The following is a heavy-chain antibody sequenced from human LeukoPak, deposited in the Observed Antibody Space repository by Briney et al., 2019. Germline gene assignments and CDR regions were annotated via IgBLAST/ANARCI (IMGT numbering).Heavy chain of an antibody. CDR2: TYTGDSA. CDR1: GFSVSNKY. J-gene: IGHJ3*02. V-gene: IGHV3-53*01. Sequence: PGGSLRLSSAASGFSVSNKYMSWVRQAPGKGVEWVALTYTGDSAHYADSVKGRFAISRDNSKNTLSLQLNSLRAEDSALYYCAGGYTNTRSALWAFDIWGRGTMVTVSS. CDR3: AGGYTNTRSALWAFDI. D-gene: IGHD6-13*01.